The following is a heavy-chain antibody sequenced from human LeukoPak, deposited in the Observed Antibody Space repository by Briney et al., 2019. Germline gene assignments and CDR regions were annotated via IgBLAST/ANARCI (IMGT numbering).Heavy chain of an antibody. Sequence: GGSLRLSCAASGFTVSSNYMSWVRQAPGKGLEWVSVIYSGGSTYYADSVKGRFTISRDNSKNTLYLQMNSLRAEDTAVYYCARDPSYDSSGQYDYWGQGTLVTVSS. CDR2: IYSGGST. V-gene: IGHV3-53*01. CDR3: ARDPSYDSSGQYDY. D-gene: IGHD3-22*01. J-gene: IGHJ4*02. CDR1: GFTVSSNY.